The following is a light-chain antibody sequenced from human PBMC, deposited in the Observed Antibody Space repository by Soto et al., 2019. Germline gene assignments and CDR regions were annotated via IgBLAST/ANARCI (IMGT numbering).Light chain of an antibody. CDR1: SSDVGSYNL. CDR2: EVS. V-gene: IGLV2-23*02. J-gene: IGLJ2*01. Sequence: QSALTQPASVSGSPGQSITISCTGTSSDVGSYNLFSWYQHHPGKAPKLMIYEVSKRPSGVSNRFSGSKSGNTASLTISRLQAEDEVDYYCCSYAGRSTYVVFGGGTKLTVL. CDR3: CSYAGRSTYVV.